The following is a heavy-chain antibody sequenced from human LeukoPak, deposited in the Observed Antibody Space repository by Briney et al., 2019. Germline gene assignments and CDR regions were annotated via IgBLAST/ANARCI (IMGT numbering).Heavy chain of an antibody. Sequence: SETLSLTCTVSGASISSYYWSWIRQAAGKGLEWIGRIYTSGSTNYNPSVKSRVTISVDKSKNQFSLKLSSVTAADTAVYYCARDYFDSSGYYGRGGYYYMDVWGKGTTVTVSS. D-gene: IGHD3-22*01. CDR1: GASISSYY. J-gene: IGHJ6*03. V-gene: IGHV4-4*07. CDR2: IYTSGST. CDR3: ARDYFDSSGYYGRGGYYYMDV.